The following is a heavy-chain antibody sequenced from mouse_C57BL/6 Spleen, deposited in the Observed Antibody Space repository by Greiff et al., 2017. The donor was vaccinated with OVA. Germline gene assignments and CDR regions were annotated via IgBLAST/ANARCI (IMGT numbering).Heavy chain of an antibody. V-gene: IGHV5-9-1*02. J-gene: IGHJ4*01. CDR3: TRDLYYGNYPGAMDY. CDR1: GFTFSSYA. Sequence: EVKLVESGEGLVKPGGSLKLSCAASGFTFSSYAMSWVRQTPEKRLEWVAYISSGGDYIYYADTVKGRFTISRDNARNTLYLQMSSLKSEDTAMYYCTRDLYYGNYPGAMDYWGQGTSVTVSS. CDR2: ISSGGDYI. D-gene: IGHD2-1*01.